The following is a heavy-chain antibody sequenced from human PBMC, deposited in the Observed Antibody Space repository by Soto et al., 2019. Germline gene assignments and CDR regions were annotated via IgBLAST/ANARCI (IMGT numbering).Heavy chain of an antibody. CDR3: ARGEMAMMGPFCY. J-gene: IGHJ4*02. D-gene: IGHD5-12*01. CDR2: INSDGSST. CDR1: GFTYSSYW. V-gene: IGHV3-74*01. Sequence: EVQLVESGGGLVQPGGSLRLSCAASGFTYSSYWMHWVRQAPGKGLVWVSRINSDGSSTTYADSVKGRFTISRDNAKHTRYLQMNGLIAEDKAIYDCARGEMAMMGPFCYWGQGTLVSVAS.